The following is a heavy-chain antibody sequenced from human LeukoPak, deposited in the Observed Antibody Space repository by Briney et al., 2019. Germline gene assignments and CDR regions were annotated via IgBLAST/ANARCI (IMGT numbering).Heavy chain of an antibody. CDR3: ARGAQLADF. CDR1: GFTFYTYG. V-gene: IGHV3-64*01. J-gene: IGHJ4*02. CDR2: IGPDGGTT. Sequence: GGSLRLSCAASGFTFYTYGMHWVRQAPGKGLEYVSGIGPDGGTTYYANSVKGRFTISRDNSKGMLYLQMDSLTADDMAVYYCARGAQLADFWGQGTLVTVSS. D-gene: IGHD6-13*01.